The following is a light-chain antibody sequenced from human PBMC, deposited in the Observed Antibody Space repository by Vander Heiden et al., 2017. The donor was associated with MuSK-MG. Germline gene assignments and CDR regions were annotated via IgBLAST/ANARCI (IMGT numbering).Light chain of an antibody. CDR1: QEIADW. J-gene: IGKJ1*01. Sequence: DIQMTQSPSTLSASVGDGVTITCRDRQEIADWLAWYQQKPGKAPRLLIYRTFSLESGVPSRFTGNGSGTEFTLTISSLQPDDFATYYCQQYNTYPAWTFGQGTKVEIK. CDR2: RTF. V-gene: IGKV1-5*03. CDR3: QQYNTYPAWT.